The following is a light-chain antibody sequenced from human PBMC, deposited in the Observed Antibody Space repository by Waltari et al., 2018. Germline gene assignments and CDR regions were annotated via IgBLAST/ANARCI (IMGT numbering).Light chain of an antibody. CDR3: QHYVSLPAT. J-gene: IGKJ1*01. Sequence: EIVLTQSPDTLSFSPGERATLSCRASQSISKYLAWYQQKPGQAPRLLIYHASSRSTGIPGRFSGSGSGTDFSLTINRLEPEDFAVYYCQHYVSLPATFGQGTKLEIK. CDR2: HAS. V-gene: IGKV3-20*01. CDR1: QSISKY.